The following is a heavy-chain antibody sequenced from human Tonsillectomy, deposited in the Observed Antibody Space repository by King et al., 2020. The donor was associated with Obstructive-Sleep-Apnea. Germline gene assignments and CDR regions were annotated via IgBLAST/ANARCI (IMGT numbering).Heavy chain of an antibody. D-gene: IGHD4-17*01. CDR2: ISSSSSYI. J-gene: IGHJ4*02. V-gene: IGHV3-21*01. CDR3: GRAGAGDYVFDY. Sequence: EVQLVESGGGLVKPGGSLRLSCAASGFTFSSYSMNWFRQAPGKGLEWVSSISSSSSYIYYADSVKGRFTISRDNAKKSLFLQMNSLRAEDTAVYYCGRAGAGDYVFDYWGQGTLVTVSS. CDR1: GFTFSSYS.